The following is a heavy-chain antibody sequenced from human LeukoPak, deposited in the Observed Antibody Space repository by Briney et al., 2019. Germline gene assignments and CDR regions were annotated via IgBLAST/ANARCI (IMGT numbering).Heavy chain of an antibody. D-gene: IGHD1-7*01. J-gene: IGHJ5*02. V-gene: IGHV3-7*01. CDR3: ARGQTTFDP. Sequence: GGSLRLSCEVSGFAFGNYWMSWVRQAPGKGPEWVANINQDGSEKHYVDSGKGRFTISRDNAKNSLLLQMNSLRGEDTAFYYCARGQTTFDPWGQGTLVTVSS. CDR2: INQDGSEK. CDR1: GFAFGNYW.